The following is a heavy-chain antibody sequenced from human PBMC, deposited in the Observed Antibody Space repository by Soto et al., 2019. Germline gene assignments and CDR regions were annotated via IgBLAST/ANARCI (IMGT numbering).Heavy chain of an antibody. CDR3: ARVLRYFDRLPPISYYYGMDV. V-gene: IGHV3-74*01. J-gene: IGHJ6*02. CDR1: GFTFSSYW. CDR2: INSDGIST. Sequence: QPGGSLRLSCAASGFTFSSYWMHWVRQAPGKGLVWVSRINSDGISTSYADSVKGRFTISRDNAKNTLYLQMNSLRAEDTAVYYCARVLRYFDRLPPISYYYGMDVWGQGTTVTVSS. D-gene: IGHD3-9*01.